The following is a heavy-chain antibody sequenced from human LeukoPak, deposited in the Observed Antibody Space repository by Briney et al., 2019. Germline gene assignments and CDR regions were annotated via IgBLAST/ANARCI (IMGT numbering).Heavy chain of an antibody. CDR2: IYYSGTI. V-gene: IGHV4-39*07. Sequence: SETLSLTCSVSGASITSDAFYWAWVRQPQGQGLEWIGSIYYSGTIKYNPSLKGRVSISRDTSKNQFSLSLNSVNATDTAVYYCARRDYAAWFDPWGQGTLVTVSS. CDR1: GASITSDAFY. J-gene: IGHJ5*02. CDR3: ARRDYAAWFDP. D-gene: IGHD4-17*01.